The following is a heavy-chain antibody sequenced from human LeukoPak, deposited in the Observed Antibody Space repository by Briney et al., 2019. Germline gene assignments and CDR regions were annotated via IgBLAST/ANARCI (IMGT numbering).Heavy chain of an antibody. D-gene: IGHD3-3*01. CDR3: ARVLGDTIFGVGIGWFDT. Sequence: SETLSLTCTVSGGSISSYYWSWIRQPAGKGLEWIGRIYTTGSTNYSPSLKSRVTMSVDTSKNHFSLKLSSVTAADTAVYYCARVLGDTIFGVGIGWFDTWGQGILVTVSS. J-gene: IGHJ5*02. CDR2: IYTTGST. V-gene: IGHV4-4*07. CDR1: GGSISSYY.